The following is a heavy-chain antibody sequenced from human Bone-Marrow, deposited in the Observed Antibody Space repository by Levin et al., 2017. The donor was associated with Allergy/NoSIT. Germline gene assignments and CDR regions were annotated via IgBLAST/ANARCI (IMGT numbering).Heavy chain of an antibody. V-gene: IGHV3-30-3*01. Sequence: GESLKISCAASGFNFNFYGLHWVRQAPGEGLAWVAFISYEGSSKHYAESVKGRFTISRDNSKNTMFLQMNSLRTDDTAVYYCAREVAAAGDDYYYFGLDVWGQGTTVTVSS. J-gene: IGHJ6*02. CDR2: ISYEGSSK. CDR3: AREVAAAGDDYYYFGLDV. D-gene: IGHD6-13*01. CDR1: GFNFNFYG.